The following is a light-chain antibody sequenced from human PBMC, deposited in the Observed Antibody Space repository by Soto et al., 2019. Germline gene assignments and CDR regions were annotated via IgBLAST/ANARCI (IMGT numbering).Light chain of an antibody. J-gene: IGLJ3*02. Sequence: QSALTQPRSVSGSPGQSVTISCTGSSSDVGGYDFVSWYQQHPGKAPKLMIYDVTKRPSGVPDRFSGSKSGTSASLTISGLQAEDEADYYCCSYAGSYTLGVFGGGTKVTVL. CDR2: DVT. V-gene: IGLV2-11*01. CDR1: SSDVGGYDF. CDR3: CSYAGSYTLGV.